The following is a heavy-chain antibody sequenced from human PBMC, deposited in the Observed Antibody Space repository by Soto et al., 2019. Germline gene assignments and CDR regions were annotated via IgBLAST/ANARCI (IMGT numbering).Heavy chain of an antibody. CDR3: ATIVGANDY. D-gene: IGHD1-26*01. V-gene: IGHV4-4*07. J-gene: IGHJ4*02. CDR1: GGSIYTYS. CDR2: IYSSGSA. Sequence: SETLSLTCTVSGGSIYTYSWSWLRQPAGKGLEWIGHIYSSGSANYNPPLKSRVSMSVDTSKNQFSLKLNSVTAADTAVYYCATIVGANDYWGQGARVTVSS.